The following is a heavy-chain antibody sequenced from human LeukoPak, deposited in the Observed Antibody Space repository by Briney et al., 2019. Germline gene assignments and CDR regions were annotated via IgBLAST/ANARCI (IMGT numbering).Heavy chain of an antibody. CDR2: ISAYNGNT. J-gene: IGHJ4*02. Sequence: GASVKVSCKASGYTFTSYGTSWVRQAPGQGLEWMGWISAYNGNTNYAQKLQGRVTMTTDTSTSTAYMELRSLRSDDTAVYYCAGGIAAAGPPLELDYWGQGTLVTVSS. CDR1: GYTFTSYG. D-gene: IGHD6-13*01. V-gene: IGHV1-18*01. CDR3: AGGIAAAGPPLELDY.